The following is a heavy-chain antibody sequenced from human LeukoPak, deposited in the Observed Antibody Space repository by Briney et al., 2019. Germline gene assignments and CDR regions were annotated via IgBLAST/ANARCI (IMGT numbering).Heavy chain of an antibody. J-gene: IGHJ3*02. CDR1: GVSFSGYY. CDR2: INHSGST. CDR3: ARDSSYDYGDHGAFDI. D-gene: IGHD4-17*01. V-gene: IGHV4-34*09. Sequence: PWETLSLTCAVSGVSFSGYYWSWIRQPPGKGLEWIGEINHSGSTNYNPSLKSRVTISVDTSKNQFSLKLSSVTAADTAVYYCARDSSYDYGDHGAFDIWGQGTMVTVSS.